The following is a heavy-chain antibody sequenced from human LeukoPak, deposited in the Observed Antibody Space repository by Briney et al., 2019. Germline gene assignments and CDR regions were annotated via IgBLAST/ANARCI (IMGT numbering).Heavy chain of an antibody. CDR1: GDSVPSDSAA. V-gene: IGHV6-1*01. Sequence: SQTLSLTCAISGDSVPSDSAAWNWIRQSPSRGLEWLGRTYYRSKWYNDYAISVKSRITINPDTSKNQFSLRLNSVTPEDTAVYYCTRSPQEAAEFDYWGQGTLVTVSS. CDR3: TRSPQEAAEFDY. J-gene: IGHJ4*02. CDR2: TYYRSKWYN. D-gene: IGHD6-25*01.